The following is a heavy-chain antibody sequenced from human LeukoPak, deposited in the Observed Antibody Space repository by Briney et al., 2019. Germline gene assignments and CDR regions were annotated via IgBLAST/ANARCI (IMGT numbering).Heavy chain of an antibody. CDR1: GGSISSYY. Sequence: SETLSLTCTVSGGSISSYYWSWIRQPAGKGLEWIGRIYTSGSTNYNPSLKSRVTMSVDTSKNQFSLKLSSVTAADTAVYYCARKPILYSSSYYYYYYMDVWGKGTTVTISS. CDR3: ARKPILYSSSYYYYYYMDV. CDR2: IYTSGST. J-gene: IGHJ6*03. V-gene: IGHV4-4*07. D-gene: IGHD6-13*01.